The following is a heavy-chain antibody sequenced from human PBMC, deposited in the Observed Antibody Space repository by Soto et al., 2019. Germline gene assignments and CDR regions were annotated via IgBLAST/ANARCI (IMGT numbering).Heavy chain of an antibody. J-gene: IGHJ6*02. CDR1: GDSVSSNSAA. CDR2: TYYRSKWYN. CDR3: ARDGDIVVVPAAISEFYYYGMDV. V-gene: IGHV6-1*01. Sequence: SQTLSLTCAISGDSVSSNSAAWNWIRQSPSRGLEWLGRTYYRSKWYNDYAVSVKSRITINPDTPKNQFSLQLNSVTPEDTAVYYCARDGDIVVVPAAISEFYYYGMDVWGQGTTVTVSS. D-gene: IGHD2-2*02.